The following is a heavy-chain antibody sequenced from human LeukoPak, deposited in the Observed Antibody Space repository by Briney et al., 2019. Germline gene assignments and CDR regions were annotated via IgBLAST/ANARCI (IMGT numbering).Heavy chain of an antibody. Sequence: SQTLSLTCTVSGGSISSGGYYWSWIRQPPGKGLEWIGSVYRGGITYYNPSLMSRVSMSLDTSNKQFSLKVNSVTAADTAVYYCARDISRGWFISIDSWGQGTLVTVSS. CDR3: ARDISRGWFISIDS. D-gene: IGHD6-19*01. CDR1: GGSISSGGYY. CDR2: VYRGGIT. J-gene: IGHJ4*02. V-gene: IGHV4-39*07.